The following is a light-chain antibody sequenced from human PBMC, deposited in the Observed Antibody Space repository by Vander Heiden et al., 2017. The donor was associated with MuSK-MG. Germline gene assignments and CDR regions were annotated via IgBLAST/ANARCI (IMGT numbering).Light chain of an antibody. V-gene: IGKV4-1*01. CDR1: QSVINSLTKNNF. CDR3: QQYVSVPIT. Sequence: DIELTQSPDSLAVSPGARATIHCRTSQSVINSLTKNNFLAWYQQKPGQPPKLLMFWASTRESGVPDRFSGGGSGTDFTLTISSLQAEDAAVYYCQQYVSVPITFGQGTRLEI. J-gene: IGKJ5*01. CDR2: WAS.